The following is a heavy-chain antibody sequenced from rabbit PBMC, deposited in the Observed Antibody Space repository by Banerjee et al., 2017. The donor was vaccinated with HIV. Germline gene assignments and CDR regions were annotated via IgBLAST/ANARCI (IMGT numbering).Heavy chain of an antibody. CDR3: AREDVSGSVSL. D-gene: IGHD1-1*01. CDR2: IYPSTENT. CDR1: GLTISGYW. J-gene: IGHJ6*01. V-gene: IGHV1S7*01. Sequence: QLVESRGGLVQPGESLTLSCHAFGLTISGYWMKWVRQAPGKGLEWIGIIYPSTENTYDASWVNGRFPISSYNAQNTVVLQMNSLTAADSATYFFAREDVSGSVSLWGPETLATVS.